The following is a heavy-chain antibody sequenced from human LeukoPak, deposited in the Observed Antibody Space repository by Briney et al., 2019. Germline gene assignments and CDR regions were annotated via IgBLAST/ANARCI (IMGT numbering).Heavy chain of an antibody. CDR2: ISHDGNNK. CDR1: GFTFSSYA. D-gene: IGHD5-18*01. J-gene: IGHJ4*02. CDR3: AREGVYSNGPFDY. Sequence: PGGSLRLSCAASGFTFSSYAMHWVRQAPGKGLEWVAVISHDGNNKYSADSVKGRFTISRDNSKNTLYLQTNSLRAEDTAVYYCAREGVYSNGPFDYWGQGTRVTVSS. V-gene: IGHV3-30-3*01.